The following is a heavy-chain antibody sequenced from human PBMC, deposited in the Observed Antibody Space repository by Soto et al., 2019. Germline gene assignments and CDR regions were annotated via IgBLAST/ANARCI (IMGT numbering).Heavy chain of an antibody. CDR3: AREFSNSPEAFDS. CDR2: IYYTGST. CDR1: RGSVNSDNFY. V-gene: IGHV4-61*01. J-gene: IGHJ4*02. Sequence: KTSETLSLTCTVSRGSVNSDNFYWSWIRQPPGRGLEWIGYIYYTGSTNYNPSLKSRVTISIDTSRNQFSLKLSSVTAADTAVYYCAREFSNSPEAFDSWGQGSLVTVPS. D-gene: IGHD6-6*01.